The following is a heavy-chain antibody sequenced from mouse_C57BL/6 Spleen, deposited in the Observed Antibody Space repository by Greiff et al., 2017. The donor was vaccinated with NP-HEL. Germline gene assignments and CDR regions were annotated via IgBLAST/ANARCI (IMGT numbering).Heavy chain of an antibody. CDR3: ERDYLDDMDY. CDR1: GYAFSSSW. CDR2: IYPVDGDT. Sequence: VQLQQSGPELVKPGASVQISCKASGYAFSSSWLNWVKQRPGLGLEWIGRIYPVDGDTNSNGKFKGKATLTADKSSSTSYIQISSLTSEDSAVYFCERDYLDDMDYWGQGTSGTVSS. V-gene: IGHV1-82*01. D-gene: IGHD2-4*01. J-gene: IGHJ4*01.